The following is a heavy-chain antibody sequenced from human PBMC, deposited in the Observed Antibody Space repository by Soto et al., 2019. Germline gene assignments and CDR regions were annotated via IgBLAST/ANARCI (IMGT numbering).Heavy chain of an antibody. D-gene: IGHD1-7*01. V-gene: IGHV4-4*02. CDR1: GGSISSCNW. CDR3: ARDGNTATRFDP. Sequence: PSETLSLTCAVSGGSISSCNWWNWVRQPPGKGLEWIGEIYHSGSANYNPSLKSRVTISVDKSKNQFSLNLSSVTAADTAVYYCARDGNTATRFDPWGQGTLVTVSS. J-gene: IGHJ5*02. CDR2: IYHSGSA.